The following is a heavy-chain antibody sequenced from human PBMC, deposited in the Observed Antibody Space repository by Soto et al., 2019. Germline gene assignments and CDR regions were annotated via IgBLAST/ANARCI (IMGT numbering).Heavy chain of an antibody. Sequence: PGGSLRLSCAASGFTFSSYGMHWVRQAPGKGLEWVAVIWYDGSNKYYADSVKGRFTISRDNSKNTLYLQMNSLRAEDTAIYYCAKDDVSGDGLWLVSDWGQGTPVTVSS. CDR3: AKDDVSGDGLWLVSD. D-gene: IGHD2-21*02. J-gene: IGHJ4*02. CDR1: GFTFSSYG. CDR2: IWYDGSNK. V-gene: IGHV3-33*06.